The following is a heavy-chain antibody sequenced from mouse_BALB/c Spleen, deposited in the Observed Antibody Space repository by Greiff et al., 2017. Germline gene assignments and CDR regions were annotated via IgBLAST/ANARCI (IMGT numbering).Heavy chain of an antibody. CDR1: GYAFTNYL. V-gene: IGHV1-54*03. J-gene: IGHJ3*01. CDR2: INPGSGGT. CDR3: ARRFTTEGLAY. D-gene: IGHD1-1*01. Sequence: QVQLQQSGAELVRPGTSVKVSCKASGYAFTNYLIEWVKQRPGQGLEWIGVINPGSGGTNYNEKFKGKATLTADKSSSTAYMQLSSLTSDDSAVYFCARRFTTEGLAYWGQGTLVTVSA.